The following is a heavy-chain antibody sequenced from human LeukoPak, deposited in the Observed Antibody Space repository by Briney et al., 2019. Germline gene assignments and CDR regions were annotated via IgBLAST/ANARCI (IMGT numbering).Heavy chain of an antibody. V-gene: IGHV3-15*01. Sequence: GGSLRLSCAAPGFIFSNAWMSWVRQAPGKGLEWVGRIKSKTDGGTTDYAAPVKGRFTISRDDSKNTLYLQMNSLKTEDTAVYYCTTEEISGSYYNFDYWGQGTLVTVSS. D-gene: IGHD1-26*01. CDR1: GFIFSNAW. CDR3: TTEEISGSYYNFDY. J-gene: IGHJ4*02. CDR2: IKSKTDGGTT.